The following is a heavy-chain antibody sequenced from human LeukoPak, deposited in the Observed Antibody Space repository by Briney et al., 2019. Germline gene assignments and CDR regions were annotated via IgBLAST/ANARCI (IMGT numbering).Heavy chain of an antibody. D-gene: IGHD6-19*01. Sequence: PSETLSLICTVSGGSLSSSSFHWGWIRQPPGKGLEWIGTIFYSGSTDYNPSLKSRVTMSVDTSKNQFSLKLSSVTAADTAVYYCARQGYISGQGFRNNWFDPWGQGSLVTVSS. V-gene: IGHV4-39*01. CDR1: GGSLSSSSFH. J-gene: IGHJ5*02. CDR2: IFYSGST. CDR3: ARQGYISGQGFRNNWFDP.